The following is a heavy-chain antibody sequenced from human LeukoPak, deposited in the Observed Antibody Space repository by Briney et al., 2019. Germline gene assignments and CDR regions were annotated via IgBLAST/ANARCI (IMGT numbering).Heavy chain of an antibody. D-gene: IGHD3-10*01. CDR2: ISGSGGST. Sequence: GGSLRLSCAASGFTFSSYAMSWVRQAPGKGLEWVSAISGSGGSTYYADSVKGRFTISRDNSKHTLYLQMNSLRAEDTAVYYCAKDGWFGELLSFDYWGQGTLVTVSS. CDR1: GFTFSSYA. J-gene: IGHJ4*02. CDR3: AKDGWFGELLSFDY. V-gene: IGHV3-23*01.